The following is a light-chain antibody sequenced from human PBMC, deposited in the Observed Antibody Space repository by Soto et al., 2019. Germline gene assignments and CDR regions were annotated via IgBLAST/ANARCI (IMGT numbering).Light chain of an antibody. CDR3: LRHSSHPRK. Sequence: DIQMTQSPSSLSASVGDRVTITCRASQAIGNDLGWFQQKPGKAPKRLIYAPSSLQSGVPSRFSGRGSVTEFTLTISSLQPEDFATYYCLRHSSHPRKFGQGTKVEIK. CDR2: APS. CDR1: QAIGND. J-gene: IGKJ1*01. V-gene: IGKV1-17*01.